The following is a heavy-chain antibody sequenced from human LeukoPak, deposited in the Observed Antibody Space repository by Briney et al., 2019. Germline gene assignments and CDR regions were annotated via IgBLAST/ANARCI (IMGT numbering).Heavy chain of an antibody. CDR2: INPNSGGT. CDR1: GYTLSGYY. CDR3: ARGSYYYYHYMDV. V-gene: IGHV1-2*02. J-gene: IGHJ6*03. Sequence: ASVKVSRKASGYTLSGYYIHWVRQAPGQGLEWMGWINPNSGGTNYAQKFQGRVTMTRDTSIGTAYMELSRLRSDDTAVYYCARGSYYYYHYMDVWGKGTTVTISS.